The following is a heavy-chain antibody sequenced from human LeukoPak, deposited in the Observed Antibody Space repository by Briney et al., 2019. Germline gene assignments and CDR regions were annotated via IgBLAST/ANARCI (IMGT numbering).Heavy chain of an antibody. D-gene: IGHD2-2*01. CDR1: GFTFSSYA. J-gene: IGHJ6*02. Sequence: PGGSLRLSCAASGFTFSSYAMHWVRQAPGKGLEWVAVISYDGSNKYYADSVKGRFTISRDNSKNTLYLQMNSLRAEDTAVYYCARVFPPCSSTSCYELYYYGMDVWGQGTTVTVSS. V-gene: IGHV3-30-3*01. CDR2: ISYDGSNK. CDR3: ARVFPPCSSTSCYELYYYGMDV.